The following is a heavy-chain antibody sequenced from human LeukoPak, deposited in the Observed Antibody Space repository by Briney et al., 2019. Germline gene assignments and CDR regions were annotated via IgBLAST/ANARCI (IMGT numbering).Heavy chain of an antibody. J-gene: IGHJ4*02. V-gene: IGHV3-21*01. CDR3: AVETHSMQGYYDSSGLVDC. D-gene: IGHD3-22*01. CDR1: GFTFSSYS. CDR2: ISSSSSYI. Sequence: GGSLRLSCAASGFTFSSYSMNWVRQAPGKGLEWVSSISSSSSYIYYADSVKGRFTISRDNAKNSLYLQMNSLRAEDTAVYYCAVETHSMQGYYDSSGLVDCWGQGSLVTVSS.